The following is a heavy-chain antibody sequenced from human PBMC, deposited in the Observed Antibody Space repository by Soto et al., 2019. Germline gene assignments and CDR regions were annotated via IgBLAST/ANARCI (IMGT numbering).Heavy chain of an antibody. CDR2: IYHSGCT. Sequence: SETLSLTCAVSGYSISSGYYWGWIRQPPGKGLEWIGSIYHSGCTYYNPSLKSRVTISVDTSKNQFSLKLSSVTAADTAVYYCARVYYDSGAYYYDYFDYWGQGTLVTVSS. D-gene: IGHD3-22*01. CDR1: GYSISSGYY. V-gene: IGHV4-38-2*01. CDR3: ARVYYDSGAYYYDYFDY. J-gene: IGHJ4*02.